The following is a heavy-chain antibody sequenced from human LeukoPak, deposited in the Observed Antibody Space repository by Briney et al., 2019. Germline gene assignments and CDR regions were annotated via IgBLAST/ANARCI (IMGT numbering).Heavy chain of an antibody. CDR2: IYASGST. D-gene: IGHD3-22*01. Sequence: SETLSLTCAVYGGPFIDYYWSWIRQPAGKGLEWIGRIYASGSTNYNPSLKSRLTMSVDTSKNQFSLKLSSVTAADTAVYYCARDRGSAADSRQRALDYWGQGTLVTVSS. J-gene: IGHJ4*02. CDR3: ARDRGSAADSRQRALDY. V-gene: IGHV4-4*07. CDR1: GGPFIDYY.